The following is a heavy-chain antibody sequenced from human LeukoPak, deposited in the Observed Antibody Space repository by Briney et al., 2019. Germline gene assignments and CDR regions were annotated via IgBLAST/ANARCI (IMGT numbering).Heavy chain of an antibody. CDR1: GFTFSSYA. D-gene: IGHD2-15*01. CDR3: AREWGYGCGGECFSGIQAYYGMDV. Sequence: PGGSLRLSCAASGFTFSSYAMHWVRQAPGKGLEWVAVISYDGSNKYYADSVKGRFTISRDNSKNTLYLQMNSLRAGDTAVYYCAREWGYGCGGECFSGIQAYYGMDVWGQGTTVTVSS. J-gene: IGHJ6*02. V-gene: IGHV3-30-3*01. CDR2: ISYDGSNK.